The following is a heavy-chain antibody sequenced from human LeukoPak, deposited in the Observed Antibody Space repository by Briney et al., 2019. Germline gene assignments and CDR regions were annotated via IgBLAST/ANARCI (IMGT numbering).Heavy chain of an antibody. CDR2: INTNTGNP. CDR3: ARDAYYYDSSGYYYAFDY. Sequence: SSVKVSCKSSGYTFTSYAMNWVRQAPGQGLEWMGWINTNTGNPTYAHGFTGRFVFSLDTSVSTAYLQISSLKAEDTAVYYCARDAYYYDSSGYYYAFDYWGQGTLVTVSS. CDR1: GYTFTSYA. J-gene: IGHJ4*02. D-gene: IGHD3-22*01. V-gene: IGHV7-4-1*02.